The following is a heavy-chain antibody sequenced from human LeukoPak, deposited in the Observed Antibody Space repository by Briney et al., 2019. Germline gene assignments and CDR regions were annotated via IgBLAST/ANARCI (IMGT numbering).Heavy chain of an antibody. CDR2: ISSSSSYI. CDR1: GFTFSSYS. D-gene: IGHD2-2*01. J-gene: IGHJ6*03. CDR3: ARDGGDIVVVPAAADYYMDV. V-gene: IGHV3-21*01. Sequence: GGSLRRSCAASGFTFSSYSMNWVRQAPGKGREWVSSISSSSSYIYYADSVKGRFTIYRDKAKNSLYLQMNSLRAEDTAVYYCARDGGDIVVVPAAADYYMDVWGKGTTVTVSS.